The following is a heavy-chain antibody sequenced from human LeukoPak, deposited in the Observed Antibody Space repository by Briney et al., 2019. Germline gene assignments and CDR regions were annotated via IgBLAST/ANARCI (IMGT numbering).Heavy chain of an antibody. D-gene: IGHD5-12*01. CDR2: INPNSGGT. CDR1: GYTFTGYY. Sequence: ASVKVSCKASGYTFTGYYMHWVRQAPGQGLEWMGWINPNSGGTNYAQKFQGRVTMTRDTSISTAYMELSRLRSDDTAVYYCARHWPGGVATFDYWGQGTLVTVSS. V-gene: IGHV1-2*02. J-gene: IGHJ4*02. CDR3: ARHWPGGVATFDY.